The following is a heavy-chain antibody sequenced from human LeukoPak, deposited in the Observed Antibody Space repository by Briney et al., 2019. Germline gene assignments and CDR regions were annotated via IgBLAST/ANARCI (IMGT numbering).Heavy chain of an antibody. CDR1: GGSISSHY. CDR2: IYYTGTT. J-gene: IGHJ4*02. CDR3: ARTLPYCRTTSCYDY. Sequence: PSETLSLTCTVSGGSISSHYWSWIRQPPGKGLEWIGYIYYTGTTNYNPSLKSRVTISVDTSKNQFSLKLSSVTAADTAGYYCARTLPYCRTTSCYDYWGQGTLVTVSS. V-gene: IGHV4-59*11. D-gene: IGHD2-2*01.